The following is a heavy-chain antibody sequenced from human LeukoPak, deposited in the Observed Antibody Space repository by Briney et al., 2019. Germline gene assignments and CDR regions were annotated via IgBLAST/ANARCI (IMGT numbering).Heavy chain of an antibody. V-gene: IGHV4-30-4*08. Sequence: SETLSLTCTVSGGSISSGDYYWSWIRQPPGKGLEWIGYIYYSGSTYYNPSLKSRVTISVDTSKNQFSPKLSSVTAADTAVYYCARELGTHDAFDIWDQGTMVTVSS. J-gene: IGHJ3*02. CDR3: ARELGTHDAFDI. CDR2: IYYSGST. CDR1: GGSISSGDYY. D-gene: IGHD7-27*01.